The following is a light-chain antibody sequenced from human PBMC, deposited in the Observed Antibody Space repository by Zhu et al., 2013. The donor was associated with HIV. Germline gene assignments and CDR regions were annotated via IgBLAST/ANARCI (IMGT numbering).Light chain of an antibody. CDR2: GAS. Sequence: DIQMTQSPSSLSASVGDRVIITCQASQDINTYLNWYQQKVGTGPKLLIYGASSLKTGVPSRFSGSGSGTDFTLTITSLQPEDIATYFCQQYDNLPVTFGQGTRLE. CDR3: QQYDNLPVT. J-gene: IGKJ5*01. V-gene: IGKV1-33*01. CDR1: QDINTY.